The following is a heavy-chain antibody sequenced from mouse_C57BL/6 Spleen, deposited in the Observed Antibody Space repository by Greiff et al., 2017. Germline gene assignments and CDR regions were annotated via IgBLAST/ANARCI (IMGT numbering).Heavy chain of an antibody. CDR3: ARWWLRRGRLDY. V-gene: IGHV1-55*01. J-gene: IGHJ2*01. D-gene: IGHD2-2*01. Sequence: QVQLQQPGAELVKPGASVKMSCKASGYTFTSYWITWVKQRPGQGLEWIGDIYPGSGRTNYNEKFKSKATLTVDTSSSTAYMQLSSLTSEDSAVYSCARWWLRRGRLDYWGQGTTLTVSS. CDR2: IYPGSGRT. CDR1: GYTFTSYW.